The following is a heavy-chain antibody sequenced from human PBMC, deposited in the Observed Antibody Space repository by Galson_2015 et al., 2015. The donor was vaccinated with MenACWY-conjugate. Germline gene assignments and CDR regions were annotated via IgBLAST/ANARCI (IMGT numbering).Heavy chain of an antibody. D-gene: IGHD6-13*01. J-gene: IGHJ4*02. CDR2: TYYGSKWYN. V-gene: IGHV6-1*01. CDR1: GDSVSSKSAA. Sequence: CAISGDSVSSKSAAWIWIRQSPSSGLEWLGRTYYGSKWYNDYAASVKGRITINPDTSKNQFSLQLNSVTPEDTAVYYCGRVTWGSSKAFDYWGQGTPVTVSS. CDR3: GRVTWGSSKAFDY.